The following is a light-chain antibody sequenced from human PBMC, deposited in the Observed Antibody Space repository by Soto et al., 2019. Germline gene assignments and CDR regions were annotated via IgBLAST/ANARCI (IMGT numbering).Light chain of an antibody. CDR2: SNN. CDR1: SSNIGGHT. V-gene: IGLV1-44*01. Sequence: QSVLTQPPSASGTPGQRVTISCSGSSSNIGGHTVNWYQQLPGTAPKLLIYSNNQRPSGVPDRFSGSKSGTSASLAISGLQSADEADYYCAAWDDSLNGPVFGGGTQLTVL. CDR3: AAWDDSLNGPV. J-gene: IGLJ2*01.